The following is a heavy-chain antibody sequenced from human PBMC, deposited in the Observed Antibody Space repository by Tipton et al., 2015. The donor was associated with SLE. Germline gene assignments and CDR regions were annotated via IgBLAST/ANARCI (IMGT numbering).Heavy chain of an antibody. V-gene: IGHV4-4*08. CDR1: GGSISNYY. CDR2: VYTSGST. CDR3: ARGKTRVEY. D-gene: IGHD1-14*01. Sequence: TLSLTCTVSGGSISNYYWSWIRQNPGKGLEWIGYVYTSGSTIYKPSLKSRVTISVDTSKNQVSLKLNSVTAADTAVYYCARGKTRVEYWGQGTLVTVPS. J-gene: IGHJ4*02.